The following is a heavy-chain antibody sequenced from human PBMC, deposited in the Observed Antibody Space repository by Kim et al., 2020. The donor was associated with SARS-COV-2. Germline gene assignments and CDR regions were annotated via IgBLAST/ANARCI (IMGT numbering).Heavy chain of an antibody. CDR2: ISGSGGST. D-gene: IGHD3-3*01. CDR1: GFTFSSYA. J-gene: IGHJ4*02. CDR3: AKGIYDFWSGYPVRGFDY. Sequence: GGSLRLSCAASGFTFSSYAMSWVRQAPGKGLEWVSAISGSGGSTYYADSVKGRFTISRDNSKNTLYLQMNSLRAEDTAVYYCAKGIYDFWSGYPVRGFDYWGQGTLVTVSS. V-gene: IGHV3-23*01.